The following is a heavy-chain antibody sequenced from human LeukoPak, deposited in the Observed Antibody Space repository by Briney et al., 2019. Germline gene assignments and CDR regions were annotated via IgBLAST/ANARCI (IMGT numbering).Heavy chain of an antibody. J-gene: IGHJ4*02. CDR1: GFTFSSYS. Sequence: GGSLRLSCAASGFTFSSYSMNWVRQAPGKGLEWVSSISSSSSYIYYADSVKGRFTISRDNAKNSLYLQMNSLRAEDTAVYYCARDLYGSGTAVGYWGQGTLVTVSS. CDR2: ISSSSSYI. CDR3: ARDLYGSGTAVGY. V-gene: IGHV3-21*01. D-gene: IGHD3-10*01.